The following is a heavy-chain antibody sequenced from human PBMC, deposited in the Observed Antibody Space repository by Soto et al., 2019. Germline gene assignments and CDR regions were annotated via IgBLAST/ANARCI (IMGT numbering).Heavy chain of an antibody. CDR1: GGTFSSYA. CDR2: IIPIFGTA. Sequence: ASVKVSCKASGGTFSSYAISWVRQAPGQGLEWMGGIIPIFGTANYAQKFQGRVTITADESTSTTYMELSSLRSEDTAVYYCARGFSAGYSSSWYHQKDAFDIWGQGTMVTVSS. D-gene: IGHD6-13*01. V-gene: IGHV1-69*13. CDR3: ARGFSAGYSSSWYHQKDAFDI. J-gene: IGHJ3*02.